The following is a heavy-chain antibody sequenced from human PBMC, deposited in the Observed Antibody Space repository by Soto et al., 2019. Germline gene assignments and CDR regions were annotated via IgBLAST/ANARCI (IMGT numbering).Heavy chain of an antibody. CDR2: ISWHSGRI. CDR3: VKEKLYSDYEYYFDS. CDR1: GFSFRNYG. J-gene: IGHJ4*02. Sequence: EVHLVESGGGLVQPGRSLRLSCAASGFSFRNYGMHWVGRVPGKGLEWVSGISWHSGRIGYADSVRGRFTISRDNAKNSLYLQMNRLRPEDTALYYCVKEKLYSDYEYYFDSWGQGTLVTVSS. V-gene: IGHV3-9*01. D-gene: IGHD3-16*01.